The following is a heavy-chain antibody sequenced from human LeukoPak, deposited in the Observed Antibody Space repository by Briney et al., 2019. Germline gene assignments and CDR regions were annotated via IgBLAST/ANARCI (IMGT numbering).Heavy chain of an antibody. Sequence: GGSLRLSCAASGFTFSGYWIHWVRQAPGKGLVWVSRINSDGSSTSYADSVKGRFTISRDNAKNTVYLQMNSLRAGDTAVYYCARGSTPLDYWGQGTLVTVSS. CDR1: GFTFSGYW. CDR3: ARGSTPLDY. CDR2: INSDGSST. V-gene: IGHV3-74*01. D-gene: IGHD2-2*01. J-gene: IGHJ4*02.